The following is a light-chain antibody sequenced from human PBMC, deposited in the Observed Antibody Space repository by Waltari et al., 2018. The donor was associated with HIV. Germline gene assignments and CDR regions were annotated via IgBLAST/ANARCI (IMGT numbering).Light chain of an antibody. J-gene: IGLJ2*01. CDR1: SSDFGFYNY. CDR3: TSYTATDTLI. CDR2: EVT. V-gene: IGLV2-14*01. Sequence: QSALTQPASLSGSPAQSITISCTGTSSDFGFYNYVSGYQQVTGKVPQVIIYEVTSRPSGVSNRFSGSKSGSTAYLTISDLQVEDEADYYCTSYTATDTLIFGGGTKVTVL.